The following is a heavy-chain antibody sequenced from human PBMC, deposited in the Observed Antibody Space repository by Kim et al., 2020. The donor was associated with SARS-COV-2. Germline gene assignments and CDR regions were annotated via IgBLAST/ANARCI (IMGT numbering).Heavy chain of an antibody. V-gene: IGHV3-30*18. J-gene: IGHJ6*01. Sequence: GGSLRLSCAASGFTFSSYGMHWVRQAPGKGLEWVAVISYDGSNKYYADSVKGRFTISRDNSKNTLYLQMNSLRAEDTAMYYCAKDRRVVVVPIYGMDVWG. CDR3: AKDRRVVVVPIYGMDV. D-gene: IGHD2-2*01. CDR2: ISYDGSNK. CDR1: GFTFSSYG.